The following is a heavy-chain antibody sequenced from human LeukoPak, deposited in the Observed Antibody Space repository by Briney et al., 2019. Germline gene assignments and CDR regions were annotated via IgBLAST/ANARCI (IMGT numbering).Heavy chain of an antibody. D-gene: IGHD3-22*01. CDR2: ISGSGGST. J-gene: IGHJ4*02. CDR1: GFTFSSYA. V-gene: IGHV3-23*01. CDR3: ATYYDSSGYFNY. Sequence: GGSLRLSCAASGFTFSSYAMSWVRQAPGKGLEWVSAISGSGGSTYYADSVKGRFTISRDNSKNTLYLRMNSLRAEDTALYYYATYYDSSGYFNYWGQGTLVTVSS.